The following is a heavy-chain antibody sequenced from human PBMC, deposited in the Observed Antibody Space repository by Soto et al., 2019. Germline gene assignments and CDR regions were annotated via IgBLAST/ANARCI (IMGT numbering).Heavy chain of an antibody. CDR3: ARAGMTTVTYIDY. J-gene: IGHJ4*02. Sequence: QVQLVQSGAEVKKPGSSVKVSCKASGGTFSSYTISWVRQAPGQGLEWMGRIIPILGIANYAQKFQGRVTITADKSTSTAYMELSSLGSEDTAVYYCARAGMTTVTYIDYWGQGTLVTVSS. D-gene: IGHD4-17*01. CDR1: GGTFSSYT. CDR2: IIPILGIA. V-gene: IGHV1-69*02.